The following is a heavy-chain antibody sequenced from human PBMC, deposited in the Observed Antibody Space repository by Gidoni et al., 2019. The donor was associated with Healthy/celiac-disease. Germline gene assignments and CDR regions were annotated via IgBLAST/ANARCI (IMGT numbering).Heavy chain of an antibody. Sequence: QVQLVESGGGVVQPGRSLRLSCAASGFSFSSYGMHWVRQAPGKGLEWVAVISYDGINKYYADSVKGRFTISRDNSKNTLYLQMNSLRAEDTAVYYCASTTVALYYYYYYMDVWGKGTTVTVSS. D-gene: IGHD6-19*01. CDR1: GFSFSSYG. CDR2: ISYDGINK. V-gene: IGHV3-30*03. J-gene: IGHJ6*03. CDR3: ASTTVALYYYYYYMDV.